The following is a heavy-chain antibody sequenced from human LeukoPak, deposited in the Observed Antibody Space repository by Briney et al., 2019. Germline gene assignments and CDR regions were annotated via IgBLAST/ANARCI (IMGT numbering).Heavy chain of an antibody. J-gene: IGHJ4*02. Sequence: ASVKVSCKASGYTFTGYYIHWVRQAPGQGLEWMGRIIPILGIANYAQKFQGRVTITADKSTSTAYMELSSLRSEDTAVYYCARGVGGYDYWGQGTLVTVSS. CDR1: GYTFTGYY. D-gene: IGHD1-26*01. CDR3: ARGVGGYDY. V-gene: IGHV1-69*04. CDR2: IIPILGIA.